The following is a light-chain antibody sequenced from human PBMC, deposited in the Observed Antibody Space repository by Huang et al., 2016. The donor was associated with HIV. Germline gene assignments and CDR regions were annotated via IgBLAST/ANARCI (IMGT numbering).Light chain of an antibody. J-gene: IGKJ3*01. V-gene: IGKV1-39*01. CDR2: AAS. CDR3: QQSYNTLLT. CDR1: QSIRSN. Sequence: DIQMTQFPSSLSASVGDRVTITCRASQSIRSNLNWYQQKPGKAPKLLIYAASPLQSGVPSRFSGSGSGTDFTLTISSLQSEDFATYFCQQSYNTLLTFGPGTKVDIK.